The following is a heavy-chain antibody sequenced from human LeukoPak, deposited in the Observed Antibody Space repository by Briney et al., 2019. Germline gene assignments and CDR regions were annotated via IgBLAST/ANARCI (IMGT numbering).Heavy chain of an antibody. CDR1: GFTFSTYA. D-gene: IGHD3-10*01. CDR3: AKSYYYGSGSPSLDY. J-gene: IGHJ4*02. V-gene: IGHV3-23*01. CDR2: ISGGNGAT. Sequence: PGGSLRLSCAASGFTFSTYAMSCVRQAPGKGLEWGSGISGGNGATYYADSVEGRFTISTDNSKNTLYLQMDSLRVEDTAVYYCAKSYYYGSGSPSLDYWGQGTLVTVSS.